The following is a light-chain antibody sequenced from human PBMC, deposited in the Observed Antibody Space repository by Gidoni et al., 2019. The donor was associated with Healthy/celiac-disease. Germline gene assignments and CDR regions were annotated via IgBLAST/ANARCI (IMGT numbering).Light chain of an antibody. V-gene: IGKV3-11*01. CDR3: QQRSNWPQLT. CDR1: QSVSRY. Sequence: ELVLTQSPATLSLSPGERATLSCRASQSVSRYLAWYQQKPGQAPRLLIYDASNRATGIPARFSGSGSGTDFTLTISSLEPEDFAVYYCQQRSNWPQLTFGGGTKVEIK. CDR2: DAS. J-gene: IGKJ4*01.